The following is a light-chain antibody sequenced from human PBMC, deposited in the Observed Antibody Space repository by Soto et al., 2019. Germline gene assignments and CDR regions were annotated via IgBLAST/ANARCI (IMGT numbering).Light chain of an antibody. CDR3: GADHGSGSNFVVV. Sequence: QSMLTQPPSASASLGASVTLTCTLSSGYSNYKVDWYQQRPGKGPRFVMRVGTGGIVGSKGDGIPDRFSVLGSGLHRYLTIKNIQEEDESDYHCGADHGSGSNFVVVFGGGTKLTVL. V-gene: IGLV9-49*01. J-gene: IGLJ2*01. CDR2: VGTGGIVG. CDR1: SGYSNYK.